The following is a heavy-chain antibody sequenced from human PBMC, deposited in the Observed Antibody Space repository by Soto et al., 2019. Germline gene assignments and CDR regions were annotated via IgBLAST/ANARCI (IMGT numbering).Heavy chain of an antibody. J-gene: IGHJ2*01. CDR1: GYTFTGYF. V-gene: IGHV1-2*02. CDR2: INPNSGGT. D-gene: IGHD2-21*01. CDR3: ARDHGAAPDTGSDYPYWYCEL. Sequence: QVQLVQSGAEVKKPGASVKVSCKASGYTFTGYFIHWVRQARGQGLEWMGWINPNSGGTNYEEKFQVRVTMTRDMSRSPAYMELSMLRADDTAVYYCARDHGAAPDTGSDYPYWYCELWGLGTLVTVSS.